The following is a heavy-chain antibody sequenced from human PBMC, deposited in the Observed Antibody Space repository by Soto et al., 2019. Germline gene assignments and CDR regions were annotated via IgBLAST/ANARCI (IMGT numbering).Heavy chain of an antibody. J-gene: IGHJ4*02. V-gene: IGHV3-7*01. CDR2: INQDGSEE. Sequence: PGGSLRLSCAASVFTFSTYWMDWVRQTPGKGLEWVANINQDGSEENYVDSVKGRFTIYRDNAKNSLYLQMSSLTAEDSALYYCSRSLDSWGQGTLVTVSS. CDR1: VFTFSTYW. CDR3: SRSLDS.